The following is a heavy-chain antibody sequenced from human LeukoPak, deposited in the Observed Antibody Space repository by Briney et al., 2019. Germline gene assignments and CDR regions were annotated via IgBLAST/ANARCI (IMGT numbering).Heavy chain of an antibody. V-gene: IGHV1-8*01. D-gene: IGHD4-11*01. Sequence: ASVKVSCKASGYTFTSYDINWVRQATGQGLEWMGWMNPNSGNTGYARKFQGRVTMTRNTSISTAYMELSSLRSEDTAVYYCAKTRHIHSSYLYFDYWGQGTLVTVSS. CDR3: AKTRHIHSSYLYFDY. J-gene: IGHJ4*02. CDR1: GYTFTSYD. CDR2: MNPNSGNT.